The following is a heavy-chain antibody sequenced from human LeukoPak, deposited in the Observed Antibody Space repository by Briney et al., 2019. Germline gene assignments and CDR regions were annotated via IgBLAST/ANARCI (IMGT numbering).Heavy chain of an antibody. D-gene: IGHD1-7*01. V-gene: IGHV1-24*01. CDR2: FDPEDGET. CDR1: GYTRTELS. J-gene: IGHJ3*02. CDR3: ATDRNWNSAFDI. Sequence: ASVKVSCKVSGYTRTELSMHWARQAPGKRREWMGGFDPEDGETIYAQKFQGRVTMTDDTSTDTAYMALSSLRSEDTAVYYCATDRNWNSAFDIWGHGTTVTASS.